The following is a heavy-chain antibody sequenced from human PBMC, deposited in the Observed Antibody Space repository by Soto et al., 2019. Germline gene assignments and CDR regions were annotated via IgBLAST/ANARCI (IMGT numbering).Heavy chain of an antibody. CDR2: IYYSGST. D-gene: IGHD4-4*01. Sequence: TLSLTCTVSGGSITSGGYYWSWIRQHPGKGLEWIGYIYYSGSTYYNPSLKSRVTISVDTSKNQFSLKLSSVTAADTAVYYCARDKDDYNNVDYWGQGTLVTVSS. CDR3: ARDKDDYNNVDY. V-gene: IGHV4-31*03. J-gene: IGHJ4*02. CDR1: GGSITSGGYY.